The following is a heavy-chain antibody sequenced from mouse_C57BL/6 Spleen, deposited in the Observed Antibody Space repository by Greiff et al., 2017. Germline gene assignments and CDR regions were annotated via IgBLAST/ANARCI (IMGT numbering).Heavy chain of an antibody. Sequence: EVQLQESGAELVKPGASVKLSCTASGFNIKDYYMHWVKQRTEQGLEWIGRIDPEDGETKYAPNFQGKATITADTSANTAYLQLSSLTSEDTAVYYGAKYYGSGGYYFDYWGQGTTLTVSS. V-gene: IGHV14-2*01. CDR2: IDPEDGET. CDR1: GFNIKDYY. J-gene: IGHJ2*01. CDR3: AKYYGSGGYYFDY. D-gene: IGHD1-1*01.